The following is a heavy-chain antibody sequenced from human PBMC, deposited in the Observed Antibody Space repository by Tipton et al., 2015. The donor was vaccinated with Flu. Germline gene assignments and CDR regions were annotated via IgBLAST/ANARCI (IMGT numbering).Heavy chain of an antibody. CDR3: ARDFYSSGSFDY. Sequence: QLVQSGAEVKQPGASVKVSCKTSGYTFTAYFIHWMRQAPGQGLEWMGWINPHSGDTNAAQKFQDRVTMTRDTSISTAYMELRRLRSDDTAVYYCARDFYSSGSFDYVGQGTLVTVSS. V-gene: IGHV1-2*02. CDR2: INPHSGDT. CDR1: GYTFTAYF. D-gene: IGHD3-10*01. J-gene: IGHJ4*02.